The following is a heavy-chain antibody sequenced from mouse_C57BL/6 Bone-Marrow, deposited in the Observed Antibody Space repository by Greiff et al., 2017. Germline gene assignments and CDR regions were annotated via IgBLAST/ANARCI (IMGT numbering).Heavy chain of an antibody. CDR2: INPSTGGT. CDR1: GYSFTGYY. Sequence: EVQLQQSGPELVKPGASVKISCKASGYSFTGYYMNWVKQSPEKSLEWIGEINPSTGGTTYNQKFKAKATLTVDKSSSTAYMQLKSLTSEDSAVYYCAREEGTDYGDYWGQGTTRTVSS. V-gene: IGHV1-42*01. D-gene: IGHD2-4*01. J-gene: IGHJ2*01. CDR3: AREEGTDYGDY.